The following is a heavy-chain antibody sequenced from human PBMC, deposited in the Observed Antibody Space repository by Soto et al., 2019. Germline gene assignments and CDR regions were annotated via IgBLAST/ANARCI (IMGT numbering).Heavy chain of an antibody. CDR2: ISGSGGST. D-gene: IGHD3-16*02. Sequence: GGSLRLSCAASGFTFSSYAMSWVRQAPGKGLEWVSAISGSGGSTYYADSVKGRFTISRDNSKNTLYLQMNSLRAEDTNVNYVATRWGSYRLSVFDYWGQGTLVTVSS. CDR3: ATRWGSYRLSVFDY. V-gene: IGHV3-23*01. CDR1: GFTFSSYA. J-gene: IGHJ4*02.